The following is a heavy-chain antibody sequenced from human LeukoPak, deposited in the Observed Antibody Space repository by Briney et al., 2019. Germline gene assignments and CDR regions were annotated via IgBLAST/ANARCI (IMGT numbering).Heavy chain of an antibody. Sequence: GASVKVSCKASGYTFTGYYMHWVRQAPGQGLEWMGWINPNSGGTNYAQKFQGRVTMTRDTSISTAYMELSRLRSDDTAVYYCARAPYTFRYQLTRGFDYWGQGTLVTVSS. D-gene: IGHD2-2*01. CDR1: GYTFTGYY. J-gene: IGHJ4*02. CDR2: INPNSGGT. V-gene: IGHV1-2*02. CDR3: ARAPYTFRYQLTRGFDY.